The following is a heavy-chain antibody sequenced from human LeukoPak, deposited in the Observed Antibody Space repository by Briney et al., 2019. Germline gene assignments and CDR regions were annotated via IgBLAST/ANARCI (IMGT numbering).Heavy chain of an antibody. CDR1: GDSIRSSTNY. D-gene: IGHD3-22*01. J-gene: IGHJ4*02. CDR2: IYHTGNT. CDR3: AHEDYNDFNSFDF. Sequence: SETLSLTCTVSGDSIRSSTNYWGWIRQPPGKGLEWIVSIYHTGNTYYNSSLQSRVTLSVDTSKNQFSLKLTSVTAADTAVYYCAHEDYNDFNSFDFWGQGTLVTVSS. V-gene: IGHV4-39*01.